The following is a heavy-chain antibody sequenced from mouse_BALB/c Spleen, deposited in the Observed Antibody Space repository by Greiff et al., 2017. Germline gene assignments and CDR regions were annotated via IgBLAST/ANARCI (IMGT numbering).Heavy chain of an antibody. CDR1: GYTFSSYW. CDR2: ILPGSGST. J-gene: IGHJ2*01. Sequence: VQLQQSGAELMKPGASVKISCKATGYTFSSYWIEWVKQRPGHGLEWIGEILPGSGSTNYNEKFKGKATFTADTSSNTAYMQLSSLTSEDSAVYYCASGTRYFDYWGQGTTLTVSA. D-gene: IGHD4-1*01. CDR3: ASGTRYFDY. V-gene: IGHV1-9*01.